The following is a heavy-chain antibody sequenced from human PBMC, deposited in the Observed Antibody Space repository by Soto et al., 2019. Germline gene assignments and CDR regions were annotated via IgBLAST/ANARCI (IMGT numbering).Heavy chain of an antibody. D-gene: IGHD3-3*01. V-gene: IGHV3-48*03. CDR2: ISSSGSTI. Sequence: GGSLRLSCAASGFTFSSYEMNWVRQAPGKGLEWVSYISSSGSTIYYADSVKGRFTISRDNAKNSLYLQMNSLRAEDTAVYYCSREYDPRGDYYGMDVWGQGTTVTVSS. J-gene: IGHJ6*02. CDR3: SREYDPRGDYYGMDV. CDR1: GFTFSSYE.